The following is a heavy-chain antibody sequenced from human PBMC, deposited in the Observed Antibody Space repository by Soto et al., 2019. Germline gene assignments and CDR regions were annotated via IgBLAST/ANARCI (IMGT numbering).Heavy chain of an antibody. V-gene: IGHV4-59*08. CDR1: GGSISSYY. CDR3: ARLKYYYGSGITFDI. J-gene: IGHJ3*02. D-gene: IGHD3-10*01. CDR2: IYYSGST. Sequence: PSETLSLTCTVSGGSISSYYWSWIRQPPGKGLEWIGYIYYSGSTNYNPSLESRVTISVDTSKNQFSLKLSSVTAADTAVYYCARLKYYYGSGITFDIWGQGTMVTVSS.